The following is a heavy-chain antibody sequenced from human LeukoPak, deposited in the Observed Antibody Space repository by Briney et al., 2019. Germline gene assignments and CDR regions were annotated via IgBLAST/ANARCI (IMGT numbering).Heavy chain of an antibody. V-gene: IGHV1-18*01. CDR1: GYTFTSYG. CDR3: ARIAAAGTDFDY. D-gene: IGHD6-13*01. Sequence: GASVKVSCKASGYTFTSYGISWVRQAPGQGLEWMGWISAYNGNTNYAQKLQGRVTMTTDTSTSTVYMELSSLRSEDTAVYYCARIAAAGTDFDYWGQGTLVTVSS. J-gene: IGHJ4*02. CDR2: ISAYNGNT.